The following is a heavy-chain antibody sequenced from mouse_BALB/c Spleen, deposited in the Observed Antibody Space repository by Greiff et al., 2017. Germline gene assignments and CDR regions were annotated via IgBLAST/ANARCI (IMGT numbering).Heavy chain of an antibody. CDR3: ARGPLTGTGAWFAY. CDR1: GFSLTSYG. Sequence: VKLVESGPGLVAPSQSLSITCTVSGFSLTSYGVHWVRQPPGKGLEWLGVIWAGGSTNYNSALMSRLSISKDNSKSQVFLKMNSLQTDDTAMYYCARGPLTGTGAWFAYWGQGTLVTVSA. J-gene: IGHJ3*01. V-gene: IGHV2-9*02. CDR2: IWAGGST. D-gene: IGHD4-1*01.